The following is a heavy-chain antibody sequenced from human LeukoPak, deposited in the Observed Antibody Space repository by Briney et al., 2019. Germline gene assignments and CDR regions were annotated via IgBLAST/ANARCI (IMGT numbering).Heavy chain of an antibody. CDR3: AKDIVGGGDDY. CDR2: IKQDGSEK. D-gene: IGHD2-21*02. V-gene: IGHV3-7*01. CDR1: GFTFSNYW. Sequence: GGSLRLSCVASGFTFSNYWMSWVRQAPGKGLEGVANIKQDGSEKYYVDSVKGRFTISRDNAENSVYLQMNSLRVEDTAVYYCAKDIVGGGDDYWGQGTLVTVSS. J-gene: IGHJ4*02.